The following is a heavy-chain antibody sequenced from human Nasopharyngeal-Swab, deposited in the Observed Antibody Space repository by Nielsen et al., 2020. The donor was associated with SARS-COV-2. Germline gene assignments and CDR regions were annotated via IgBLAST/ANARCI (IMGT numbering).Heavy chain of an antibody. J-gene: IGHJ6*02. Sequence: SETLSLTCTVPGGSISSYYWSWIPQPPGKGLDWIRYIYYSGSTNYNPSLKSRVTISVDTSKNQFSLKLSSVTAADTAVYYCARSNSELPYYYYGMDVWGQGTTVTVSS. CDR1: GGSISSYY. V-gene: IGHV4-59*13. CDR3: ARSNSELPYYYYGMDV. CDR2: IYYSGST. D-gene: IGHD1-26*01.